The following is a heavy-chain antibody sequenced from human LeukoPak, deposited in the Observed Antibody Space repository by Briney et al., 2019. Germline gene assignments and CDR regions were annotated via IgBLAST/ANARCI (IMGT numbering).Heavy chain of an antibody. CDR2: ISSSGSTI. Sequence: GGSLRLSCAASGFTFSSYEMNWVRQAPGKGLEWVSYISSSGSTIYYADSVKGRFTISRDNSKNTLYLQMNSLRAEDTAVYYCAAHVLRYFDWLFHFHYWGQGTLVTVSS. J-gene: IGHJ4*02. CDR1: GFTFSSYE. V-gene: IGHV3-48*03. D-gene: IGHD3-9*01. CDR3: AAHVLRYFDWLFHFHY.